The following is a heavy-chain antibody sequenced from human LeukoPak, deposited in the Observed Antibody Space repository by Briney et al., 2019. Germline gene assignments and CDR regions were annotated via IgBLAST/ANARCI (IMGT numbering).Heavy chain of an antibody. CDR1: GGSISSYY. CDR3: ASVYYDILTGYPPRGFDP. J-gene: IGHJ5*02. D-gene: IGHD3-9*01. CDR2: IYYSGST. V-gene: IGHV4-59*12. Sequence: SETLSLTCTVSGGSISSYYWSWIRQPPGKGLEWIGSIYYSGSTYYNPSLKSRVTISVDTSKNQFSLKLSSVTAADTAVYYCASVYYDILTGYPPRGFDPWGQGTLVTVSS.